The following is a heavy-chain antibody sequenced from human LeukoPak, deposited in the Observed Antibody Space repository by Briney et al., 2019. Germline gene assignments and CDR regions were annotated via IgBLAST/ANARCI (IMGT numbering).Heavy chain of an antibody. CDR1: GGSISSSSYY. V-gene: IGHV4-61*05. CDR3: ARGNSWTKDFDY. Sequence: SETLSLTCTVSGGSISSSSYYWSWIRQPPGKGLEWIGYIYYSGSTNYNPSLKSRVTISVDTSKNQFSLKLSSVTAADTAVYYCARGNSWTKDFDYWGQGTLVTVSS. J-gene: IGHJ4*02. CDR2: IYYSGST. D-gene: IGHD6-13*01.